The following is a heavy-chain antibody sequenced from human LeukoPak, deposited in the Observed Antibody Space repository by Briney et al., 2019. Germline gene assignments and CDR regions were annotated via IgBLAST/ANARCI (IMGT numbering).Heavy chain of an antibody. Sequence: ASVKVSCKASGYTFTSYDINWVRQATGQGLEWMGWMNPNSGNTGYAQKFQGRVTMTRNTSISTAYMELSSLRSEDTAVYYCARVTSSWYRDYYYMDVWGKGTTVTISS. D-gene: IGHD6-13*01. CDR1: GYTFTSYD. CDR2: MNPNSGNT. CDR3: ARVTSSWYRDYYYMDV. V-gene: IGHV1-8*01. J-gene: IGHJ6*03.